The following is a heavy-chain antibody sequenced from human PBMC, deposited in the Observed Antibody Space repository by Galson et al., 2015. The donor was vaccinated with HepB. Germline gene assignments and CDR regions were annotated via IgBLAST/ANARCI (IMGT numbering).Heavy chain of an antibody. Sequence: SLRLSCAASGFTFRSYGMHWVRQAPGKGLEWVAVIWYDGSNKYYADSVKGRFTISRDNPKNTLYLQMNSLRAEDTAVYYCARGLEWHEMYYFDYWGQGTLVTVSS. J-gene: IGHJ4*02. CDR3: ARGLEWHEMYYFDY. CDR1: GFTFRSYG. D-gene: IGHD3-3*01. CDR2: IWYDGSNK. V-gene: IGHV3-33*01.